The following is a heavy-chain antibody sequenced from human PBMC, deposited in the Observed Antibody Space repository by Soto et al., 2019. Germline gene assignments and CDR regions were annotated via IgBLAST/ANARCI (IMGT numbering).Heavy chain of an antibody. V-gene: IGHV4-34*01. CDR3: ARSEEDSDYYYYGMDV. J-gene: IGHJ6*02. Sequence: PSETLSLTCAVYGGSFSGYYWSWIRQPPGKGLEWIGEINHSGSTNYNPSLKSRVTISVDTSKNQFSLQLNSVTPEDTAVYYCARSEEDSDYYYYGMDVWGQGTTVTVSS. CDR1: GGSFSGYY. D-gene: IGHD2-15*01. CDR2: INHSGST.